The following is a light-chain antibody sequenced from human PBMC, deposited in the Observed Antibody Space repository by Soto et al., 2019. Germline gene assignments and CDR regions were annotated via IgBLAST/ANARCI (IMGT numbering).Light chain of an antibody. V-gene: IGKV3-15*01. CDR1: QSAGTN. CDR3: QQYNQWPIT. J-gene: IGKJ5*01. CDR2: GAF. Sequence: EIVLTQSPGTLSLSPGERATLSCRASQSAGTNLAWYQQKPGQAPRLLIHGAFTRATGIPARFSGSGSGTEFTLTISSLQSEDFAVFYCQQYNQWPITFGQGTRREIK.